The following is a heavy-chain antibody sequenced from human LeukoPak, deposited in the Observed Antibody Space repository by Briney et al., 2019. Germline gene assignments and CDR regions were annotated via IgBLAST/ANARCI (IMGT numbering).Heavy chain of an antibody. V-gene: IGHV1-2*02. D-gene: IGHD6-13*01. CDR1: GYTFTSYG. CDR2: INPNSGGT. Sequence: ASVKVSCKASGYTFTSYGISWVRQAPGQGLEWMGWINPNSGGTNYAQKFQGRVTMTRDTSISTAYMELSRLRSDDTAVYYCARDTIAAAGRRGYYYYYYMDVWGKGTTVTVSS. J-gene: IGHJ6*03. CDR3: ARDTIAAAGRRGYYYYYYMDV.